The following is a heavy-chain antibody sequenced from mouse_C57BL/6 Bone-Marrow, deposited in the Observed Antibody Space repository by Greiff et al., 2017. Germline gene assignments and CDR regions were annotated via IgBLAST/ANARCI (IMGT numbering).Heavy chain of an antibody. V-gene: IGHV1-67*01. D-gene: IGHD2-4*01. CDR3: DCGGFAY. CDR1: GYTFTDYA. CDR2: ISTYYGDA. J-gene: IGHJ3*01. Sequence: VQLQQSGPELVRPGASVKISCKGSGYTFTDYAMNWVKQSHAKSLEWIGVISTYYGDASYNKKFKDKATVTVDKSSSTAYMELARLTSEDSAVYRHDCGGFAYWGQGTLVTVSA.